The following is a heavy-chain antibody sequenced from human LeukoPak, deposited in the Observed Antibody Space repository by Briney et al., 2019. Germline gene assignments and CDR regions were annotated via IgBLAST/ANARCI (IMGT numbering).Heavy chain of an antibody. CDR3: ARGDPYYYDSSGYILGFDY. V-gene: IGHV4-34*01. CDR1: GGSFSGYY. D-gene: IGHD3-22*01. Sequence: KPSETLSLTCAVYGGSFSGYYWSWIRQPPGKGLEWIGEINHSGSTNYNPSFKSRVTISVDTSKNQFSLKLSSVTAADTAVYYCARGDPYYYDSSGYILGFDYWGQGTLVTVSS. CDR2: INHSGST. J-gene: IGHJ4*02.